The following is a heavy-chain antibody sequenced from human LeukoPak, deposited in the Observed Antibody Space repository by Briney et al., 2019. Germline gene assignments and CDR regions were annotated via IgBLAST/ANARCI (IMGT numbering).Heavy chain of an antibody. V-gene: IGHV3-23*01. CDR1: VFTFSSYA. Sequence: PGGSLRLSCAASVFTFSSYAMSWVRQAPGKGLEWVSAISGSGGSTYYADSVKGRFTISRDNSKNTLYLQMNSLRGEDTAVWPCPKRYIAKGYCSRGSCYSNLYYWGQGTLVTVSS. CDR3: PKRYIAKGYCSRGSCYSNLYY. J-gene: IGHJ4*02. CDR2: ISGSGGST. D-gene: IGHD2-15*01.